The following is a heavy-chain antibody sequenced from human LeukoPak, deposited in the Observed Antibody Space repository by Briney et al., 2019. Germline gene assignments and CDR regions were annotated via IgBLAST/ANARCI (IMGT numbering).Heavy chain of an antibody. D-gene: IGHD2-2*02. Sequence: SETLSLTCTVSGGSITNYYWSWIRQPPGKGLEWIGYIYYSGSTNYNPSLKSRVTISVDTSKNQFSLKLSSVTAADTAVYYCAREGCSSTSCYTGPAADAFDIWGQGTMVTVSS. CDR3: AREGCSSTSCYTGPAADAFDI. J-gene: IGHJ3*02. CDR1: GGSITNYY. CDR2: IYYSGST. V-gene: IGHV4-59*01.